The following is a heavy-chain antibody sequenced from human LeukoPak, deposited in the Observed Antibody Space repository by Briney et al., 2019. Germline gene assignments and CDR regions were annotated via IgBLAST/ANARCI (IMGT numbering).Heavy chain of an antibody. Sequence: PGGSLRLSCAASGFTFDDYAMHWVRQAPGKGLEWVSGISWNSGSIGYADSVKGRFTISRDNAKNSLYLQMNSLRAEDTALYYCAKGVVPTPIGFLDYWGQGTLVTVSS. J-gene: IGHJ4*02. CDR1: GFTFDDYA. V-gene: IGHV3-9*01. D-gene: IGHD2-2*01. CDR3: AKGVVPTPIGFLDY. CDR2: ISWNSGSI.